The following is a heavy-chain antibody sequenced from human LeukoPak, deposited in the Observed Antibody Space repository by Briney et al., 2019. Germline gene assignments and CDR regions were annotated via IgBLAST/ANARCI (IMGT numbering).Heavy chain of an antibody. CDR1: GDFISRYY. D-gene: IGHD6-13*01. J-gene: IGHJ3*02. CDR3: AGELAAAEDAFDI. Sequence: PSETLSLTCIVSGDFISRYYWSWIRQPPGKGLEWIGYISHSGSTNYNPSLKSRVTISMDTSNNQVSLRLSSVTAADTAMYYCAGELAAAEDAFDIWGQGTVVTVSS. V-gene: IGHV4-59*01. CDR2: ISHSGST.